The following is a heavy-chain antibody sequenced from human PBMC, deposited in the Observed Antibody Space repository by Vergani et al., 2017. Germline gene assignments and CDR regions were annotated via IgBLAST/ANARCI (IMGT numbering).Heavy chain of an antibody. CDR3: ASVARIVGATSAFDI. Sequence: QLQLPESGPGLVKPSETLSLTCTVSGGSISSSSYYWGWIRPPPGKGLEWIGSIYYSGSTYYNPSLKRRVTISVDTSKNQFSLKLSSVTAADTAVYYCASVARIVGATSAFDIWGQGTTVTVSS. V-gene: IGHV4-39*07. CDR1: GGSISSSSYY. J-gene: IGHJ3*02. D-gene: IGHD1-26*01. CDR2: IYYSGST.